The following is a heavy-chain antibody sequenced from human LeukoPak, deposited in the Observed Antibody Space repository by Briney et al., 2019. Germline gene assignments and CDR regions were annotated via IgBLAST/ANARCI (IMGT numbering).Heavy chain of an antibody. CDR3: ARGYYYDTNGGYYRYFDL. CDR2: INPKSGGT. CDR1: EYIFSGHY. Sequence: ASVKVSCKASEYIFSGHYMHWVRQAPGQGLEWMGWINPKSGGTHYAQKFRGRVTMTRDTSISTAYMELSSLTYDDTAVYYSARGYYYDTNGGYYRYFDLWGRGTLVTVSA. V-gene: IGHV1-2*02. J-gene: IGHJ2*01. D-gene: IGHD3-22*01.